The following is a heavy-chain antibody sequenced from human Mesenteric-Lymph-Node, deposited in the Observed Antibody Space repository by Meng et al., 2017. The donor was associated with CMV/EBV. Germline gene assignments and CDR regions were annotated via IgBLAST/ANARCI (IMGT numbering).Heavy chain of an antibody. Sequence: GESLKISCAASGFSFSSYTMNWVRQAPGKGLEWVSYISGDGTIIYYADSVQGRFTISRDNAKNSVHLQMNSLRAEDTAVYYCARFIHGTIRPNCFDPWGQGTLVTVSS. D-gene: IGHD1-7*01. CDR3: ARFIHGTIRPNCFDP. V-gene: IGHV3-48*04. CDR2: ISGDGTII. CDR1: GFSFSSYT. J-gene: IGHJ5*02.